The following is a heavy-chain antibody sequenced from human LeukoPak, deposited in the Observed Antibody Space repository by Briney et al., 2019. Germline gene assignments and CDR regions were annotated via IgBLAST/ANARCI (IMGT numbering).Heavy chain of an antibody. CDR1: GFTFSSYG. CDR3: AKSDYGYYFDY. V-gene: IGHV3-23*01. CDR2: VTGSGADS. J-gene: IGHJ4*02. D-gene: IGHD4-17*01. Sequence: GRSLRLSCAASGFTFSSYGMHWVRQAPGKGLEWVSAVTGSGADSYYADSVKGRFTVSRDNSKNTVYLQMNSLRVEDTALYYCAKSDYGYYFDYWGQGTPVTVSS.